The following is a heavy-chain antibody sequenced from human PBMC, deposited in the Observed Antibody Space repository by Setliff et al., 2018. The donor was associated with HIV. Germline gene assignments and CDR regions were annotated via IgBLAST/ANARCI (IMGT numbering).Heavy chain of an antibody. CDR2: VSGSGGFT. D-gene: IGHD6-13*01. J-gene: IGHJ4*02. Sequence: SRVRQTPGKGLEWVSGVSGSGGFTSYADSVKGRFTISRDNSKNTLYLQMNSLRAEDTAVYYCAKNLYRSGWSPLDYWGQGTLVTVSS. CDR3: AKNLYRSGWSPLDY. V-gene: IGHV3-23*01.